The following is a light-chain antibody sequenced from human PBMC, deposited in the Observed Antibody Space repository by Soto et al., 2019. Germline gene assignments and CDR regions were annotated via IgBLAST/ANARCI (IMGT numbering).Light chain of an antibody. J-gene: IGLJ1*01. Sequence: QSALTQPASVSGSPGQSITISCTGTSSDVGSYNLVSWYQQHPGKAPKLMIYEVSKRPSGVSNRFSGSKSGNTASLTISGLPAEDEADYYCCSYAGSRRVFGTGTTLTVL. CDR3: CSYAGSRRV. CDR1: SSDVGSYNL. CDR2: EVS. V-gene: IGLV2-23*02.